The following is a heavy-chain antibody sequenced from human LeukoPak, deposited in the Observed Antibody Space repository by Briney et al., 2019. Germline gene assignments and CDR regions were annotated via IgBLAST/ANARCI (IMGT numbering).Heavy chain of an antibody. Sequence: GGSLRLSCAASGFTFSTCIMNWVRQAPGKGLEWVSSISSRSSYIYYADSVKGRFTISRDNAKNSLYLQMNSLRAEDTAVYLCARDLGGSYYKPNWFDPWGQGTLVTVSS. CDR3: ARDLGGSYYKPNWFDP. V-gene: IGHV3-21*01. CDR2: ISSRSSYI. J-gene: IGHJ5*01. CDR1: GFTFSTCI. D-gene: IGHD1-26*01.